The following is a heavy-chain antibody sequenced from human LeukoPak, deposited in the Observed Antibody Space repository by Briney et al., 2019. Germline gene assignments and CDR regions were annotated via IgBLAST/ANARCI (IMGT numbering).Heavy chain of an antibody. Sequence: GGSLRLSCAASGFTFSSYGMHWVRQAPGKGLEWVAVISYDGSNKYYADSVKGRFTISRENAKNSLYLQMNSLRAGDTAVYYCARARRGGTYFDYWGQGTLVTVSS. CDR2: ISYDGSNK. CDR3: ARARRGGTYFDY. V-gene: IGHV3-30*03. CDR1: GFTFSSYG. J-gene: IGHJ4*02. D-gene: IGHD1-7*01.